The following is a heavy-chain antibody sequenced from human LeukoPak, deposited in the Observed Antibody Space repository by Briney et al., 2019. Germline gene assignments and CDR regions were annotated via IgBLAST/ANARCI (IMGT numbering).Heavy chain of an antibody. D-gene: IGHD2-2*01. V-gene: IGHV3-30*04. Sequence: GRSLRLSCAASGFTFSSYAMHWVRQAPGKGLEWVAVISYDGSNKDYADSVKGRFTISRDNSKNTLYLQMNSLRAEDTAVYYCARDNDCSSTSCYVGFDYWGQETLVTVSS. CDR2: ISYDGSNK. J-gene: IGHJ4*02. CDR3: ARDNDCSSTSCYVGFDY. CDR1: GFTFSSYA.